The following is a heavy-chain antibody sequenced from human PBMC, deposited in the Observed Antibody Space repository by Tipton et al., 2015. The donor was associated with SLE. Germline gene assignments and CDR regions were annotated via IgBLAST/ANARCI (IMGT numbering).Heavy chain of an antibody. V-gene: IGHV4-38-2*01. J-gene: IGHJ4*02. CDR1: GYSISSGYY. Sequence: PGLVKPSETLSLTCAVSGYSISSGYYWGWIRQPPGKGLEWIGSIYHSGSTYYNPSLKSRVTISVDTSKNQFSLKLSSVTAADTAVYYCARVYSSGWCAHWGQGTLVTVSS. CDR2: IYHSGST. CDR3: ARVYSSGWCAH. D-gene: IGHD6-19*01.